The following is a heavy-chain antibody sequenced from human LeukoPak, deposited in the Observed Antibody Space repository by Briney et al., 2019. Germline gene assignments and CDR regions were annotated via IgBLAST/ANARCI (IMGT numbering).Heavy chain of an antibody. Sequence: GGSLRLSCAASGFTFNNYAMSWVRQAPGQGLEWVSYISSSSSTIYYADSVKGRFTISRDNAKNSLYLQMNSLRAEDTAVYYCARDPGRREKAFDNWGQGTMVTVSS. D-gene: IGHD1-14*01. J-gene: IGHJ3*02. V-gene: IGHV3-48*01. CDR1: GFTFNNYA. CDR3: ARDPGRREKAFDN. CDR2: ISSSSSTI.